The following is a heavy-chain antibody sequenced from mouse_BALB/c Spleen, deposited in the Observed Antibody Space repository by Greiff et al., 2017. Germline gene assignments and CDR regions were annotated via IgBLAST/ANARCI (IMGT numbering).Heavy chain of an antibody. Sequence: EVMLVESGGGLVQPGGSLKLSCAASGFTFSSYTMSWVRQTPEKRLEWVAYISNGGGSTYYPDTVKGRFTISRDNAKNALYLQMSSLKSEDTAMYYCASLGSAMDYWGQGTSVTVSS. CDR2: ISNGGGST. D-gene: IGHD4-1*01. CDR1: GFTFSSYT. J-gene: IGHJ4*01. CDR3: ASLGSAMDY. V-gene: IGHV5-12-2*01.